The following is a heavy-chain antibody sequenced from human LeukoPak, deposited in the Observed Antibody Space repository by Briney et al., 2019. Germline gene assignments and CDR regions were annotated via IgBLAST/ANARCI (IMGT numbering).Heavy chain of an antibody. CDR3: AKTYGSGSYYLDY. J-gene: IGHJ4*02. V-gene: IGHV3-30*02. D-gene: IGHD3-10*01. Sequence: GGPLRLSCAASGFTFSSYGMHWVRQAPGKGLEWVAFIRYDGSNKYYADSVKGRFTISRDNSKNTLYLQMNSLRAEDTAVYYCAKTYGSGSYYLDYWGQGTLVTVSS. CDR1: GFTFSSYG. CDR2: IRYDGSNK.